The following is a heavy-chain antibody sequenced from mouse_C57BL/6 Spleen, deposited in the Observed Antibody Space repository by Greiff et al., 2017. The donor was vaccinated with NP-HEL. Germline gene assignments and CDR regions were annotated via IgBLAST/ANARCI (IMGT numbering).Heavy chain of an antibody. CDR3: ASSADGYWFAY. CDR2: IYPGDGDT. D-gene: IGHD2-3*01. Sequence: LEESGPELVKPGASVKISCKASGYAFSSSWMNWVKQRPGKGLEWIGRIYPGDGDTNYNGKFKGKATLTADKSSSTAYMQLSSLTSEDSAVYFCASSADGYWFAYWGQGTLVTVSA. V-gene: IGHV1-82*01. J-gene: IGHJ3*01. CDR1: GYAFSSSW.